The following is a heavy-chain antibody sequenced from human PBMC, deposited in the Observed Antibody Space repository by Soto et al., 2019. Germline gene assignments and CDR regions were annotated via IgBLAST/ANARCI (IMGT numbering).Heavy chain of an antibody. Sequence: QVQLQESGPGLVKPSQTLSLTCTVSGGSISSGGYYWSWIRQQPGKGLEWIGSIYYSGSTYYNPTLKSRVHLSVDTSKNQFSLKLSSVTAADTAVYYCARSSTSANYFDYWGQGTLVTVSS. CDR1: GGSISSGGYY. CDR3: ARSSTSANYFDY. V-gene: IGHV4-31*03. D-gene: IGHD2-2*01. J-gene: IGHJ4*02. CDR2: IYYSGST.